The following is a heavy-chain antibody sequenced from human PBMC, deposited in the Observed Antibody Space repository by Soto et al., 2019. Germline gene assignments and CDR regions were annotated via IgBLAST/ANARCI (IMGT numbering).Heavy chain of an antibody. J-gene: IGHJ4*02. D-gene: IGHD6-19*01. CDR2: MNPNSGNT. Sequence: GASVKLSCKASGYTFTSYDINWVRQATGQGLEWMGWMNPNSGNTGYAQKFQGRVTMTRNTSISTAYMEMSSLRSEDTAVYYCARLGASSGWINWGQGTLVTVSS. CDR1: GYTFTSYD. V-gene: IGHV1-8*01. CDR3: ARLGASSGWIN.